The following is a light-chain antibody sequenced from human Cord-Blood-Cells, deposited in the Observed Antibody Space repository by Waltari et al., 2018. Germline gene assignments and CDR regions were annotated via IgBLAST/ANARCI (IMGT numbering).Light chain of an antibody. Sequence: QSALTQPASVSGSPGQSITISCTGTTSDVGGYNCASWYQKHPGKAPKLMIYDVSNRPSGVSNRFSGSKSGNTASLTISGLQAEDEADYYCSSYTSSSTPYVFGTGTKVTVL. V-gene: IGLV2-14*01. CDR3: SSYTSSSTPYV. J-gene: IGLJ1*01. CDR1: TSDVGGYNC. CDR2: DVS.